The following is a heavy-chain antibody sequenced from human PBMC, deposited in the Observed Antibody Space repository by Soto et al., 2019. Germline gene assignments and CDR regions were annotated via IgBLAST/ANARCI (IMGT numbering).Heavy chain of an antibody. CDR2: ISGSGGST. V-gene: IGHV3-23*01. CDR3: AKGGGHGVFGVVPNWFDP. CDR1: GFTFSSYA. J-gene: IGHJ5*02. Sequence: GGSLRLSCAASGFTFSSYAMSWVRQAPGKGLEWVSAISGSGGSTYYADSVKGRFTISRDNSKNTLYLQMNGLGAEDTAVYYCAKGGGHGVFGVVPNWFDPWGQGTLVTVSS. D-gene: IGHD3-3*01.